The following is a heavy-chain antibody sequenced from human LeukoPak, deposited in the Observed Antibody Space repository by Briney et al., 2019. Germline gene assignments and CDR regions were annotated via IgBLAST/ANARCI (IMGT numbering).Heavy chain of an antibody. J-gene: IGHJ6*03. CDR1: GFTFSSYA. CDR2: ISGSGGST. V-gene: IGHV3-23*01. D-gene: IGHD6-13*01. CDR3: ARGAAATEDYYMDV. Sequence: PGGSLRLSCAASGFTFSSYAMSWVRQAPGKGLEWVSAISGSGGSTYYADSVKGRFTISRDNSKNTLYLQMNSLRAEDTAVYYCARGAAATEDYYMDVWGKGTTVTVSS.